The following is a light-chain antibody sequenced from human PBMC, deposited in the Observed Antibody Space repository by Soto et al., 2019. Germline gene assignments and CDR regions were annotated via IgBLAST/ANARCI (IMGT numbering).Light chain of an antibody. CDR2: WSS. CDR3: QQYYSTPWT. CDR1: QSVLYSSNNKNY. Sequence: DIVMTQYPDSRAVSLGARATINCKSSQSVLYSSNNKNYLAWYQQKPGQPPKLLIYWSSTREDGVPDRFSCSWSGSDFTLTISRLQASDLSGYYCQQYYSTPWTFGQGTKLASK. V-gene: IGKV4-1*01. J-gene: IGKJ1*01.